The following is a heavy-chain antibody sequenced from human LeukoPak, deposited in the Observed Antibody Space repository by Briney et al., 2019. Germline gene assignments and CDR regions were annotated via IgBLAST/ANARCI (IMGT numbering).Heavy chain of an antibody. CDR3: ASYGSGSYGDAFDI. J-gene: IGHJ3*02. Sequence: AGGSLRLSCAASGFTFSSYDMNWVRQAPGKGLEWVSYISSSSSTIYYADSVKGRFTISRDNAKNSLYLQMNSLRDEDTAVYYCASYGSGSYGDAFDIWGQGTMVTVSS. CDR1: GFTFSSYD. V-gene: IGHV3-48*02. D-gene: IGHD3-10*01. CDR2: ISSSSSTI.